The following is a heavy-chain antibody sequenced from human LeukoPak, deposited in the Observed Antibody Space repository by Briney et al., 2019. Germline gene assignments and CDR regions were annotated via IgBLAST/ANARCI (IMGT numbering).Heavy chain of an antibody. CDR1: GFTFSSAW. J-gene: IGHJ4*02. V-gene: IGHV3-15*01. Sequence: GGSLRLSCAASGFTFSSAWMTWVRQAPGKGLEWVGHIKNKTNGETTDYAAPVKGRFIISRDDSKNTLYLQMNSLRTEDTAVYYCSRGFCSSTNCYQGPFDFWGQGTLVTVSS. CDR3: SRGFCSSTNCYQGPFDF. D-gene: IGHD2-2*01. CDR2: IKNKTNGETT.